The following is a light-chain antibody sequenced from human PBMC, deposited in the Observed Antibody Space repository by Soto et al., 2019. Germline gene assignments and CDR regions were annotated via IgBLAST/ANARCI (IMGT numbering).Light chain of an antibody. V-gene: IGLV2-8*01. CDR1: SSDVGGYNY. CDR3: SSYLGRRNL. CDR2: EVN. Sequence: QSALTQPPSASGSPGQSVEISCTGTSSDVGGYNYVSWYQQQPGKAPKLMIYEVNKPPSGVPDRFSSSKSGNTASLSVSGLPAEDEADYYCSSYLGRRNLFGTASKL. J-gene: IGLJ1*01.